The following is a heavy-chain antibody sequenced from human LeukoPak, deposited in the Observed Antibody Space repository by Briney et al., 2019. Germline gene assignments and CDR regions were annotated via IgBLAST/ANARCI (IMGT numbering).Heavy chain of an antibody. Sequence: GGSLRLSCAASGFTFSSYSMTWVRQAPGKGLEWVSSISSSSSYIYYADSVKGRFTISRDNAKNSLYLQMNSLRAEDTAVYYCARDPIAVAGTTFDYWGQGTLVTVSS. CDR1: GFTFSSYS. V-gene: IGHV3-21*01. J-gene: IGHJ4*02. CDR3: ARDPIAVAGTTFDY. CDR2: ISSSSSYI. D-gene: IGHD6-19*01.